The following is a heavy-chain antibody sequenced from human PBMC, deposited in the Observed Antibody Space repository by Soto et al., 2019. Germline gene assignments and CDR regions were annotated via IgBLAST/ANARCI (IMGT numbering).Heavy chain of an antibody. J-gene: IGHJ6*02. CDR2: IKHDGSEK. CDR1: GFTFSIYG. V-gene: IGHV3-7*01. CDR3: ERLGRHG. Sequence: PGGSLRLSCAASGFTFSIYGMHLVRQSPGKGLEWVANIKHDGSEKNYVVSVKGRFTISRDNAKNSLYLQMKSLRAEDTAVYYCERLGRHGWGQGTTVTVSS. D-gene: IGHD3-16*01.